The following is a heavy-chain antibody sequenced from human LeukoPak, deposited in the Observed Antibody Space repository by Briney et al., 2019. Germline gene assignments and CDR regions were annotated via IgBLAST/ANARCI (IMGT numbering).Heavy chain of an antibody. Sequence: PSETLSLTCTVSGGSISSYYWRWIRQPPGKGLEWIGYIYYSGSTNYNPSLKSRVTISVDTSKNQFSLKLSSVTAADTAVYYCARHSVFDIWGQGTMVRLF. CDR1: GGSISSYY. V-gene: IGHV4-59*08. D-gene: IGHD3-10*01. CDR2: IYYSGST. J-gene: IGHJ3*02. CDR3: ARHSVFDI.